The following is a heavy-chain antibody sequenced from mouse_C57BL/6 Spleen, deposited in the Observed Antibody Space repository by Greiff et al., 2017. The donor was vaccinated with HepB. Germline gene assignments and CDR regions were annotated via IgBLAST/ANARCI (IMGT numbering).Heavy chain of an antibody. Sequence: QVQLQQPGAELVRPGSSVKLSCKASGYTFTSYWMHWVKQRPIQGLEWIGNIDPSDSETHYNQKFKDKATLTVDKSSSTAYMQLSSLTSEDSAVYYCARGVVNKYFDVWGTGTTVTVSS. J-gene: IGHJ1*03. V-gene: IGHV1-52*01. CDR3: ARGVVNKYFDV. D-gene: IGHD1-1*02. CDR1: GYTFTSYW. CDR2: IDPSDSET.